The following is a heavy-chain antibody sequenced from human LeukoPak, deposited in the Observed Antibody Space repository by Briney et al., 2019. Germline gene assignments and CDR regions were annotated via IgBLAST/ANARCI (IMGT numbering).Heavy chain of an antibody. V-gene: IGHV5-51*01. D-gene: IGHD4-17*01. CDR3: VRGDDGDYTFDY. CDR1: GYRFTNYW. Sequence: GEALKISFKGSGYRFTNYWIGWGRRMPGKGLGWMGIIYPGDSDTRYSPSFQGQVTISADKSISTAYLQWSSLKASDTTMYYCVRGDDGDYTFDYWGQGTLVTVSS. J-gene: IGHJ4*02. CDR2: IYPGDSDT.